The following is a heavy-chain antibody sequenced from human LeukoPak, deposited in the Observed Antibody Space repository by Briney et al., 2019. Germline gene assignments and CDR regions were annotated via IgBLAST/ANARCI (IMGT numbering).Heavy chain of an antibody. CDR3: ARDPPFGNGWSQNFFDY. CDR2: ISDSDGST. D-gene: IGHD6-19*01. V-gene: IGHV3-23*01. Sequence: PGGSLRLSCAASGFTFSTFAMSWVRQAPGKGLEWVSAISDSDGSTYYANSVKGRFTISRDNSRNMLYLQMNSLRPEDTAVYYCARDPPFGNGWSQNFFDYWGQGTLVIVSS. CDR1: GFTFSTFA. J-gene: IGHJ4*02.